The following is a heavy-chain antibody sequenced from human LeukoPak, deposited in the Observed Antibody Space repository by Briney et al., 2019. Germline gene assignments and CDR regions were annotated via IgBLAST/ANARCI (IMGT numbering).Heavy chain of an antibody. V-gene: IGHV4-34*01. CDR3: ASTITAAGTAGWFDP. CDR1: GGSFSGYY. Sequence: PSETLSLTCAVYGGSFSGYYWSWIRQPPGKGLEWIGEINHSGSTNYNPSLKSRVTISVDTSKNQFSLKLSSVTAADTAVYYCASTITAAGTAGWFDPWGQGTLITVSS. CDR2: INHSGST. J-gene: IGHJ5*02. D-gene: IGHD6-13*01.